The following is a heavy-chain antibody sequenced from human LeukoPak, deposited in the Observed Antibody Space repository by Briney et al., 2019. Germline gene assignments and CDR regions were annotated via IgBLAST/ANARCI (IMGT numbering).Heavy chain of an antibody. D-gene: IGHD7-27*01. V-gene: IGHV1-18*04. CDR1: GYTFTSYG. Sequence: GASVKVSCKASGYTFTSYGISWVRQAPGKGLEWMGWISAYNGNTNYAQKLQGRVTMTTDTSTSTGYMELRSLRSDNTAVYYCARVKLGRGGGFDYWGQGTLVTVSS. CDR2: ISAYNGNT. CDR3: ARVKLGRGGGFDY. J-gene: IGHJ4*02.